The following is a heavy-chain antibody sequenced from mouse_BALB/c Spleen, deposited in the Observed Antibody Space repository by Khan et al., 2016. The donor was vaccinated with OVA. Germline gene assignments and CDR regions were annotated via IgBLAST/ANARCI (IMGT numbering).Heavy chain of an antibody. D-gene: IGHD2-1*01. CDR3: ALIYDGSYIYFDY. Sequence: VQLKESGADLVKPGASVRLSCTSSGFNIKDTYMHWVKQRPEQGLEWIGRIDPANGDTKYDPKFQGRATITTDTSTNTAYLQLSSLTSEDTAVYSCALIYDGSYIYFDYWGQGTTLTVSS. CDR1: GFNIKDTY. J-gene: IGHJ2*01. V-gene: IGHV14-3*02. CDR2: IDPANGDT.